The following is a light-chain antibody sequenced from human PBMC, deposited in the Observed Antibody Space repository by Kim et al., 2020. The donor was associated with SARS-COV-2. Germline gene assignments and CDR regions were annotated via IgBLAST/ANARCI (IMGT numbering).Light chain of an antibody. CDR3: QQRSSWT. J-gene: IGKJ1*01. Sequence: EIVLTRSPATLSLSPGERATLSCRASQSVSSDLAWYQQRPGQAPRLLIYDASNRATGIPARFSGSGSGTDFTLTISSLEPEDFAVYYCQQRSSWTFGQGTKVDIK. CDR2: DAS. CDR1: QSVSSD. V-gene: IGKV3-11*01.